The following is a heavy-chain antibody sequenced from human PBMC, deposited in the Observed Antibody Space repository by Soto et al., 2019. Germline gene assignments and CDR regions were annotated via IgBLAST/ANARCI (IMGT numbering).Heavy chain of an antibody. Sequence: GSLRLSCAASGFTYNKNAMNWVRQAPGKGLERISGISSSGGNTAYGDSVKGRFTISRDKSKNTLYQQMNSLRADDAAVYFCAKGHDFWSSYSYYYGMYVWGQGTTVTASS. CDR2: ISSSGGNT. V-gene: IGHV3-23*01. CDR3: AKGHDFWSSYSYYYGMYV. J-gene: IGHJ6*02. D-gene: IGHD3-3*01. CDR1: GFTYNKNA.